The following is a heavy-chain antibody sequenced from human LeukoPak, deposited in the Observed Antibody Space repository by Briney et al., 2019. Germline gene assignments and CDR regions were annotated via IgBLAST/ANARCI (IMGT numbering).Heavy chain of an antibody. Sequence: ASVKVSCKASGYTFTVYYMHWVRQAPGQGLEWMGRINPNSGGTNYAQKFQGRVTMTRDTSISTAYMELSRLRSDDTAVYYCATPVGATDFDYWGQGTLVTVSS. CDR1: GYTFTVYY. CDR3: ATPVGATDFDY. V-gene: IGHV1-2*06. J-gene: IGHJ4*02. CDR2: INPNSGGT. D-gene: IGHD1-26*01.